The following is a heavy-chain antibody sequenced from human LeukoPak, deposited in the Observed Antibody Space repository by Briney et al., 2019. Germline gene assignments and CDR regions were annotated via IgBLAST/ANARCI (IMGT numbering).Heavy chain of an antibody. CDR3: ARDADSSGWFPAYFDY. J-gene: IGHJ4*02. V-gene: IGHV1-2*02. CDR1: GYIFTNYY. D-gene: IGHD6-19*01. CDR2: INPNTGDT. Sequence: ASVKVSCKASGYIFTNYYIHWARQAPGQGLEWMGWINPNTGDTNYPRKFQGRVTMTSNTSITTVYMQIPRLRSDDTAVYYCARDADSSGWFPAYFDYWGQGTLVTVSS.